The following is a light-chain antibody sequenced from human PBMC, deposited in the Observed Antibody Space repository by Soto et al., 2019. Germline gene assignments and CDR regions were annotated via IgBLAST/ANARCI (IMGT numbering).Light chain of an antibody. CDR2: EVS. V-gene: IGLV2-14*01. Sequence: QSVLTQPASVSGSPGQSITISCTGTSSDVGAYNYVSWYQHHPGKAPKLIIYEVSNRPSGASNRFSGSKSGNTASLTISGLQADDEADYHCSSYTSSSTVVFGIGTKLTVL. J-gene: IGLJ1*01. CDR3: SSYTSSSTVV. CDR1: SSDVGAYNY.